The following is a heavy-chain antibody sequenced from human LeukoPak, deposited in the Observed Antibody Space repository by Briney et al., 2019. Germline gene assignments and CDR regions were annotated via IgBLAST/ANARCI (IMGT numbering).Heavy chain of an antibody. J-gene: IGHJ5*02. CDR2: MNPNSGNT. Sequence: ASVKVSCKASGYTFTSYDINWVRQATGQGLEWMGWMNPNSGNTGYAQKFQGRVTMTRNTSISTAYMELSSLRSEDTAVYYCARESGYCSSTSCLNWFDPWGQGTLVSVSS. CDR3: ARESGYCSSTSCLNWFDP. V-gene: IGHV1-8*01. CDR1: GYTFTSYD. D-gene: IGHD2-2*01.